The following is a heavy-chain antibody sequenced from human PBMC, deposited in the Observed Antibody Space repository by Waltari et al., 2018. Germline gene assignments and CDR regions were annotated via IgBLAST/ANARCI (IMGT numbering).Heavy chain of an antibody. J-gene: IGHJ4*02. CDR3: ARDYCSGDGCSLDC. V-gene: IGHV1-18*04. D-gene: IGHD2-15*01. Sequence: QVQLVQSGNEVMKPGDSVKVSCKASGYTFPSHSITWVRQAPGQGPEWLGWINRNNGNTKFAQKFQGRVSLTTDTSTSTAYMDLRSLTSDDTAVYYCARDYCSGDGCSLDCWGQGTLVTVSS. CDR2: INRNNGNT. CDR1: GYTFPSHS.